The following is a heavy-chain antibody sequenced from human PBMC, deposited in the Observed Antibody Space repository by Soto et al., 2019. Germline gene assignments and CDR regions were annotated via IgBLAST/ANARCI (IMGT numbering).Heavy chain of an antibody. V-gene: IGHV4-30-2*01. CDR3: ARLDGYNSFDF. CDR2: IFHNGGT. J-gene: IGHJ4*02. D-gene: IGHD5-12*01. Sequence: QIHLQESGSGLVKPSQTLSLTCAVSGYSISSGAYYWSWIRRPQGKGLEWIGYIFHNGGTYYNPSLESRITISLDRSKNQFSLKVSAVTAADTALYYCARLDGYNSFDFWGQGTLVTVSS. CDR1: GYSISSGAYY.